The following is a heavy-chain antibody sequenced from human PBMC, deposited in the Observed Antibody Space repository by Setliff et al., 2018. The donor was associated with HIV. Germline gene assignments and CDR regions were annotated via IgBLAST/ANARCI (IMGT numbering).Heavy chain of an antibody. CDR2: TNAGNGKT. Sequence: GASVHVSYKASGYTITGYAIHWVRQAPGQRLEWMGWTNAGNGKTKYSQKFQRRFTITAAKYTSTAYVELSSLRSEDTAVYYCARGDRADEPVEMATSGDWYFDLWGRGTLVTVS. D-gene: IGHD1-26*01. J-gene: IGHJ2*01. V-gene: IGHV1-3*01. CDR1: GYTITGYA. CDR3: ARGDRADEPVEMATSGDWYFDL.